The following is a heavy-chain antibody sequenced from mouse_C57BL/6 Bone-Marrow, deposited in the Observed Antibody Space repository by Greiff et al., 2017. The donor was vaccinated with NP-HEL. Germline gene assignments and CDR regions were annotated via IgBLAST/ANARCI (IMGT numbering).Heavy chain of an antibody. V-gene: IGHV1-26*01. J-gene: IGHJ2*01. CDR1: GYTFTDYY. CDR2: INPNNGGT. D-gene: IGHD1-1*01. CDR3: ARSRDGSSPYYFDY. Sequence: EVQLQQSGPELVKPGASVKISCKASGYTFTDYYMNWVKQSHGKSLEWIGDINPNNGGTSYNQKFKGKATLTVDKSSSTAYMELRSLTSEDSAVYYCARSRDGSSPYYFDYWGQGTTLTVSS.